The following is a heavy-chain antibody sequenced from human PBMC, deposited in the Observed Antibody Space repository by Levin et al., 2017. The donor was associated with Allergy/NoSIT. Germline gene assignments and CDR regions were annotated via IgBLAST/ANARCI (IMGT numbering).Heavy chain of an antibody. CDR1: GGSISSGDYY. D-gene: IGHD1-26*01. CDR3: ARMPGRWELIPY. J-gene: IGHJ4*02. V-gene: IGHV4-30-4*01. Sequence: SETLSLTCTVSGGSISSGDYYWNWIRQPPGKGLEWIGYIYYSGSTSYNPSLQSRVTISGDTSKNQFSLKLSSVTAADTAVYYCARMPGRWELIPYWGQGTLVTVSS. CDR2: IYYSGST.